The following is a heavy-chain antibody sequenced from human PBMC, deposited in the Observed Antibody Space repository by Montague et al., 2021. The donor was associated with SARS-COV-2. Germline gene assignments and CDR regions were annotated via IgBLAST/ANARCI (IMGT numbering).Heavy chain of an antibody. CDR3: ARSGVGIFDFSYFDS. V-gene: IGHV4-38-2*02. Sequence: SETLSLTCSVSGFSISSGYYWGWIRQTPGKGLEWIGSRYQNGATXXSLXXXRPVTTLLDTSKNQFSLSLTSVTAADTAVYYCARSGVGIFDFSYFDSWGQGSLVIVSS. D-gene: IGHD3-3*01. CDR2: RYQNGAT. CDR1: GFSISSGYY. J-gene: IGHJ4*02.